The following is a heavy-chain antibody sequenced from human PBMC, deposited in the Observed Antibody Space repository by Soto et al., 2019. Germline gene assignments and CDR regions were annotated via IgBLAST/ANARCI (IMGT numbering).Heavy chain of an antibody. V-gene: IGHV4-30-2*01. CDR1: GGSISSGGYS. CDR3: ARVPGP. D-gene: IGHD3-10*01. Sequence: SGKQNASETLSLTCAVSGGSISSGGYSWSWIRQPPGKGLEWIGYIYHSRSTYYNPSLKSRVTISVDRSKNQFSLKLGSVTAADTAVYYCARVPGPWGQGTLVTVSS. CDR2: IYHSRST. J-gene: IGHJ5*02.